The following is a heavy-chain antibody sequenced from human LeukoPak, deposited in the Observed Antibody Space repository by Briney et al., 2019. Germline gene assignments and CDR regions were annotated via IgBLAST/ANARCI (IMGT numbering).Heavy chain of an antibody. CDR3: ARDMEPDAFDI. D-gene: IGHD1-1*01. Sequence: GGSLRLSCAASGFTFSDYYMSWIRQAPGKGLEWVSYISSSGTAIYYADSVKGRFTISRDTAKNSLYLQMNSLRAEDTALYYCARDMEPDAFDIWGQGTMVTVSS. J-gene: IGHJ3*02. CDR2: ISSSGTAI. V-gene: IGHV3-11*04. CDR1: GFTFSDYY.